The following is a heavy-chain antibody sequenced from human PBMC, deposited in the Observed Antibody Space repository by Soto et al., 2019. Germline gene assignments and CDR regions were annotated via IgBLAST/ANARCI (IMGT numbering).Heavy chain of an antibody. D-gene: IGHD2-8*01. Sequence: QMQLVQSGVEVKKTGSSVKGSCKASGYTFTYRYLHWVRQAPRQALEWVGWVAPFNGNTNYAQKLQYRVTITNDRSMSTAYMELTSLRSEDTAMYYCASIYCTYGVCDDLGFHPWCQGTLVTVSS. J-gene: IGHJ5*02. CDR1: GYTFTYRY. CDR2: VAPFNGNT. CDR3: ASIYCTYGVCDDLGFHP. V-gene: IGHV1-45*03.